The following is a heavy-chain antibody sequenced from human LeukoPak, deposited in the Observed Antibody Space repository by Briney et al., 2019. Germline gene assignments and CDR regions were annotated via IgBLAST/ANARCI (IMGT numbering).Heavy chain of an antibody. J-gene: IGHJ4*02. CDR2: INQDGSQT. D-gene: IGHD2-8*01. CDR3: ARLMFLWPPIYFDY. CDR1: GSTFSTYW. V-gene: IGHV3-7*01. Sequence: GGSLRLSCAASGSTFSTYWMSWVPRAPGKGLEWVANINQDGSQTFYVDSVKGRFTISRDNPGNSVYLQMNSLRAEDTAVYYCARLMFLWPPIYFDYWGQGTLVTVSS.